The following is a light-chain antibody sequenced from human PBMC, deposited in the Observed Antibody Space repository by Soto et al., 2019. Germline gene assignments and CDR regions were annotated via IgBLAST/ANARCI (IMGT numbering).Light chain of an antibody. Sequence: ETVLTQSPATLSLSPGERATLSCRASQSVSRFFAWYQQKPGQAPRLLIYRVSNRATGVPARFSGSGSGTDFTLSISSLEPEDSAVYYCQQHFTWPLTFGGGTKVEIK. CDR1: QSVSRF. CDR2: RVS. V-gene: IGKV3-11*01. J-gene: IGKJ4*01. CDR3: QQHFTWPLT.